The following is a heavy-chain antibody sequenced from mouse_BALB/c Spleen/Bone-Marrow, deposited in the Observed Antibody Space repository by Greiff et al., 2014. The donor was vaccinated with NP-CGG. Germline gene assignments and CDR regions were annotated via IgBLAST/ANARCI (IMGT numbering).Heavy chain of an antibody. CDR1: GFTFTDYY. Sequence: EVQVVESGGGLVQPGGSLRLSCATSGFTFTDYYMSWVRQPPGKALEWLGFIRNKANGYTTEYSVSEKGRFTISRDNSQSILYLQMNTLRAEDSATYYCARDGDYYDSRWFAYWGQGTLVTVSA. CDR3: ARDGDYYDSRWFAY. J-gene: IGHJ3*01. CDR2: IRNKANGYTT. D-gene: IGHD1-1*01. V-gene: IGHV7-3*02.